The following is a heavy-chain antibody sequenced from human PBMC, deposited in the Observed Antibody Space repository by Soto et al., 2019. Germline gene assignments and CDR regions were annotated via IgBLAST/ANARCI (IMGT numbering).Heavy chain of an antibody. J-gene: IGHJ6*02. V-gene: IGHV3-74*01. D-gene: IGHD4-17*01. Sequence: LRLSCAASGFTFSSYWMHWVRQAPGKGLVWVSRINSDGSSTSYADSVKGRFTISRDNAKNTLYLQMNSLRAEDTAVYYCARDYGDSYYYYYGMDVWGQGTTVTVSS. CDR2: INSDGSST. CDR3: ARDYGDSYYYYYGMDV. CDR1: GFTFSSYW.